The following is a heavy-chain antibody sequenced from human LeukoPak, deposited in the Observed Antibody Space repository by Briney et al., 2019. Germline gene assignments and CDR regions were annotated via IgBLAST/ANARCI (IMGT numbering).Heavy chain of an antibody. CDR3: ARSDEDYDILTGYYGLFAFDI. J-gene: IGHJ3*02. D-gene: IGHD3-9*01. V-gene: IGHV4-39*01. CDR1: GGSISSSSYY. Sequence: SETLSLTCTVSGGSISSSSYYWGWIRQPPGKGLEWIGSIYYSGSTYYNPSLKSRVTISVDTSKNQFSLKLSSVTAADTAVYYCARSDEDYDILTGYYGLFAFDIWGQGTMVTVSS. CDR2: IYYSGST.